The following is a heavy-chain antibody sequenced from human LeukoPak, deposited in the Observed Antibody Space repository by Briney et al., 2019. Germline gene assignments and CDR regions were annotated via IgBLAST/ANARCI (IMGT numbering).Heavy chain of an antibody. V-gene: IGHV3-53*01. D-gene: IGHD4-23*01. Sequence: GGSLRLSCAASGFAVSTTYMSWVRQAPGKGLEWVSLIYVDGRTYYADSVKGRFTISRDNSKNTLYLQVNSLRAEDTAVYYCARRGDGGRSFDYWGQGTLVTVSS. CDR2: IYVDGRT. CDR3: ARRGDGGRSFDY. CDR1: GFAVSTTY. J-gene: IGHJ4*02.